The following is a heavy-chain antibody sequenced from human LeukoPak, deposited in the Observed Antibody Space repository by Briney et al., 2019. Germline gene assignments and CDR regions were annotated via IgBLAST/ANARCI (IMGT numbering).Heavy chain of an antibody. CDR1: GFSVSDKY. J-gene: IGHJ4*02. CDR3: VKATSTSGGDS. D-gene: IGHD2-2*01. Sequence: GGSLRLSCAASGFSVSDKYMSWVRQAPGKGLEWVSVLYTGGNIYYADFVKGRFTISRDNSNNTLYLQMSSLRAEDTAVYYCVKATSTSGGDSWGQGTLVTVSS. V-gene: IGHV3-53*05. CDR2: LYTGGNI.